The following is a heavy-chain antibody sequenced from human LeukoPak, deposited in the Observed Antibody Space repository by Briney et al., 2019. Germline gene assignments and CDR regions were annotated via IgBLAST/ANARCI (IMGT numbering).Heavy chain of an antibody. CDR2: IYTSGST. J-gene: IGHJ4*02. CDR1: GDSISSYY. D-gene: IGHD2-15*01. Sequence: PSETQSLTCTVSGDSISSYYWSWIRQPAGKGLEWIGRIYTSGSTNYNPSLKSRVTMSVDTSKNQFSLKLSSVTAADTAVYYCARGYCSGGNCYYFDYWGQGTLVTVSS. CDR3: ARGYCSGGNCYYFDY. V-gene: IGHV4-4*07.